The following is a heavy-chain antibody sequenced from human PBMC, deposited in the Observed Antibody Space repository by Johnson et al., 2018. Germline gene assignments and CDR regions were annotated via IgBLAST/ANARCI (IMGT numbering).Heavy chain of an antibody. Sequence: QLVESGGGVVQPGRSLRLSCAASGFTFSSYGMHWVRQAPGKGLEWVAVIWYDGSNKYYVDSVKGRFTNSRDNSKNTLYLQMESLRAEDTAVDYRARDYGATVTPFVARLRPNDAFDIWGQGTMVPVSS. CDR3: ARDYGATVTPFVARLRPNDAFDI. J-gene: IGHJ3*02. V-gene: IGHV3-33*01. D-gene: IGHD4-17*01. CDR2: IWYDGSNK. CDR1: GFTFSSYG.